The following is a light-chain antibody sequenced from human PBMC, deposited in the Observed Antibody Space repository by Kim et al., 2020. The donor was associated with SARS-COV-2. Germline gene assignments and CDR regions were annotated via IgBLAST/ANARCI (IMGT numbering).Light chain of an antibody. CDR3: QKCDSAPWT. V-gene: IGKV1-27*01. Sequence: ASVGDRVTIPCRASQDMSNYLAWFQLKPGKAPKLLIYAASALQPGVPSRFSGSGSGTDFTLTVTSLQPEDVATYYCQKCDSAPWTFGQGTKVDIK. J-gene: IGKJ1*01. CDR2: AAS. CDR1: QDMSNY.